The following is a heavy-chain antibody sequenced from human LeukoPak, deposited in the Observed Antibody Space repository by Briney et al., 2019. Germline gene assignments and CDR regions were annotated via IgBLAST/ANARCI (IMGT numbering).Heavy chain of an antibody. CDR3: ARVRWELTDAFDI. CDR2: IKQDGSEK. V-gene: IGHV3-7*01. CDR1: GFTFSSSD. J-gene: IGHJ3*02. D-gene: IGHD1-26*01. Sequence: GGSLRLSCAASGFTFSSSDMSWVRQAPGKGLEWVANIKQDGSEKYYVDSVKGRSTISRDNAKNSLYLQMNSLRAEDTAVYYCARVRWELTDAFDIWGQGTMVTVSS.